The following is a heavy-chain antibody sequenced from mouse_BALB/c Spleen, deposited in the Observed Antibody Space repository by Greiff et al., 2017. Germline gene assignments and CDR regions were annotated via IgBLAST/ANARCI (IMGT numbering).Heavy chain of an antibody. CDR2: ISYDGSN. J-gene: IGHJ3*01. V-gene: IGHV3-6*02. CDR1: GYSITSDYA. CDR3: ARESYDGSSYWFAY. Sequence: ESGPGLVKPSQSLSLTCTVTGYSITSDYAWNWIRQFPGNKLEWMGYISYDGSNNYNPSLKNRISITRDTSKNQFFLKLNSVTTEDTATYYCARESYDGSSYWFAYWGQGTLVTVSA. D-gene: IGHD1-1*01.